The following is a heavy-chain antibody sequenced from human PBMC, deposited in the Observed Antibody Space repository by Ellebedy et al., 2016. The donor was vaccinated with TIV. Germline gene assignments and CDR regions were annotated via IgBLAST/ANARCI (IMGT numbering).Heavy chain of an antibody. CDR2: INIGNGNT. V-gene: IGHV1-3*04. Sequence: ASVKVSXXASGYTFTNYALHWVRQAPGQRLEWMGWINIGNGNTKHSQKFQGRITMTRDTSASTAYMGLDSLTSANTTFYYSAPGVNSKRGATAHWGRGPLTTVTS. J-gene: IGHJ1*01. CDR1: GYTFTNYA. CDR3: APGVNSKRGATAH. D-gene: IGHD3-10*01.